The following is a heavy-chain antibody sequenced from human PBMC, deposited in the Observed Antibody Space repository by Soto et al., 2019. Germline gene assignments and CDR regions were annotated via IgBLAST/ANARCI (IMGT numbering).Heavy chain of an antibody. CDR1: GGSISSYY. J-gene: IGHJ3*02. Sequence: SETLSLTCSVSGGSISSYYWSWIRQPPGKGLEWIGYIYYSGSTNYNPSLKSRVTISVDTSKNQFSLKLSSVTAADTAVYYCARVFNYDYGDYEADAFDIWDQGTMVTVSS. V-gene: IGHV4-59*01. CDR2: IYYSGST. CDR3: ARVFNYDYGDYEADAFDI. D-gene: IGHD4-17*01.